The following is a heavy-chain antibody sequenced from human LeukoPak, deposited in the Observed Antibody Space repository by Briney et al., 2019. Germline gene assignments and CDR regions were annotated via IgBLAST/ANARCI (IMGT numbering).Heavy chain of an antibody. D-gene: IGHD7-27*01. J-gene: IGHJ3*02. V-gene: IGHV4-59*01. CDR1: DGSISNYY. CDR3: AKSPSWGSGLDAFDI. CDR2: IYYTGST. Sequence: ETLSLTCTVSDGSISNYYWSWIRQPPGKGLEWIGYIYYTGSTKYNPSLKSQVTLSVDSSKTQFSLKLNSVTAADTAVYYCAKSPSWGSGLDAFDIWGQGTMVTVSS.